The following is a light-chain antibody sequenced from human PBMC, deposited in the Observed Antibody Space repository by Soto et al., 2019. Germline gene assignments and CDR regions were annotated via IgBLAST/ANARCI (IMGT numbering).Light chain of an antibody. CDR2: AAS. CDR1: QSISNY. Sequence: DIQMTQSPSSLSASVEDRVIITCRASQSISNYLNWYQQKPGKAPKLLIYAASSLQSGVPSRFSGSGSGTDFTLTISSLQPEDFATYYCQQLLSYPITFGQGTRLEIK. CDR3: QQLLSYPIT. V-gene: IGKV1-39*01. J-gene: IGKJ5*01.